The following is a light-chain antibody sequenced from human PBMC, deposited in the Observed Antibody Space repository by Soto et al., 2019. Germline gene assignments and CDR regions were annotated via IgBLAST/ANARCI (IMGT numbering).Light chain of an antibody. Sequence: QSVLTQPPSASGTPGQRVTISCSGSSSNIGSNTVNWYQQLPGTAPKLLIHANNQRPSGVPDRFSGSKSGTSASLAISWLQSEEADYYCAAWDDSLNGHVFGTGTKVTVL. J-gene: IGLJ1*01. CDR1: SSNIGSNT. CDR3: AAWDDSLNGHV. V-gene: IGLV1-44*01. CDR2: ANN.